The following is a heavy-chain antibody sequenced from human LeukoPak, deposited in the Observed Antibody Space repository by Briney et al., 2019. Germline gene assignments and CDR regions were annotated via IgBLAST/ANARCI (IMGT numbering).Heavy chain of an antibody. CDR2: IYTSGST. J-gene: IGHJ4*02. CDR3: ARYVKNGYDTPGFDY. Sequence: SETLSLTCSVSGGSISIYYWSWVRQPAGKGLEWIGRIYTSGSTNYNPSLKSRVTMSVDTSKNQFSLKLSSVTAADTAVYYCARYVKNGYDTPGFDYWGQGTLVTVSS. D-gene: IGHD5-12*01. CDR1: GGSISIYY. V-gene: IGHV4-4*07.